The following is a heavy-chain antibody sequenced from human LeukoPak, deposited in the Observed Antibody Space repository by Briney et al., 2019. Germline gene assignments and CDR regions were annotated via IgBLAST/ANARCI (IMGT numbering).Heavy chain of an antibody. CDR3: ASYDILTGYYNGFDY. D-gene: IGHD3-9*01. J-gene: IGHJ4*02. CDR2: INTNTGDP. Sequence: GASVKVSCKASGYTFTSYAINWVRQAPGQGLEWMGWINTNTGDPTYAQAFTGRFVFSLDTSVSTAYLQISSLKAEDTAVYYCASYDILTGYYNGFDYWGQGTLVTVSS. CDR1: GYTFTSYA. V-gene: IGHV7-4-1*02.